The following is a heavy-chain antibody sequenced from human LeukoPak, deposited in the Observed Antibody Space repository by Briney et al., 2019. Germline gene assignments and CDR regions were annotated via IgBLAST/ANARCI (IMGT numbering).Heavy chain of an antibody. CDR1: GFTFDDYA. Sequence: PGRSLGLSCAASGFTFDDYAMHWVRQAPGKGLEWVSGISWNSGSIGYADSVKGRFTISRDNAKNSLYLQMNSLRAEDTALYYCAKEGYSSDYIDYWGQGTLVTVSS. D-gene: IGHD6-19*01. CDR3: AKEGYSSDYIDY. CDR2: ISWNSGSI. V-gene: IGHV3-9*01. J-gene: IGHJ4*02.